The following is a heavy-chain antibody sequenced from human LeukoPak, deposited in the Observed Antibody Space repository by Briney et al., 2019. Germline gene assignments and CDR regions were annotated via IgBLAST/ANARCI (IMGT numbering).Heavy chain of an antibody. CDR2: IRYDGINK. CDR1: GFTFSNYG. CDR3: ARSYSRSGAFDI. Sequence: PGGSLTLSCVASGFTFSNYGMHWVRQPPGKGLEWVAFIRYDGINKYYADSVKGRFTISRDNSKNTLYLQMTSLRADDTAFSCCARSYSRSGAFDIWGQGTMVTVSS. V-gene: IGHV3-30*02. J-gene: IGHJ3*02. D-gene: IGHD6-13*01.